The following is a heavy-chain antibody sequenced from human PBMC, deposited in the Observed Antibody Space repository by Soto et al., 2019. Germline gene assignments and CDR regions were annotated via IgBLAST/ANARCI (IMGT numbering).Heavy chain of an antibody. J-gene: IGHJ5*02. CDR1: GGSISSGDYY. D-gene: IGHD5-18*01. Sequence: SETLSLTCTVSGGSISSGDYYWSWIRQPPGKGLEWIGYIYYSGSTYYNPSLKSRVTISVDTSKNQFSLKLSSVTAADTAVYYCARRIQLWPNIWFDPWGQGTLVTVSS. CDR3: ARRIQLWPNIWFDP. V-gene: IGHV4-30-4*01. CDR2: IYYSGST.